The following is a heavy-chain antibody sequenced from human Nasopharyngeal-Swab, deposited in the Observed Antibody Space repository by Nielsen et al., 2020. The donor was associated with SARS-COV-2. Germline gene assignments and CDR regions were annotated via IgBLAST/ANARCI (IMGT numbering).Heavy chain of an antibody. D-gene: IGHD3-10*01. CDR3: AREGRGSGYYYYMDV. Sequence: WVRQAPGQGLEGMGGIIPIFGTANYAQKLQGRVTITADKSTSTAYMELSSLRSEDTAVYYCAREGRGSGYYYYMDVWGKGTTVTVSS. CDR2: IIPIFGTA. V-gene: IGHV1-69*06. J-gene: IGHJ6*03.